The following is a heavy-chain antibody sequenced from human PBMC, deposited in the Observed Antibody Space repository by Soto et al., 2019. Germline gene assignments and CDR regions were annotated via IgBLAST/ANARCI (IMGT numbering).Heavy chain of an antibody. V-gene: IGHV4-4*02. CDR2: VYHTGST. J-gene: IGHJ6*03. CDR1: SGSISSSNW. Sequence: SETLSLTCAVSSGSISSSNWWIWVRQPPGKGLEWIGEVYHTGSTNYHPSLKSRVTILVDKSKNQFSLKLSSVTAADTAVYYCARASGAQSIDVWGKGTTVTVSS. D-gene: IGHD6-19*01. CDR3: ARASGAQSIDV.